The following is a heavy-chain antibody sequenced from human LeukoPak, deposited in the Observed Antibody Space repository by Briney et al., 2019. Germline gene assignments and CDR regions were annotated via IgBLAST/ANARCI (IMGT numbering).Heavy chain of an antibody. V-gene: IGHV4-34*01. CDR2: INHSGST. J-gene: IGHJ3*02. CDR3: AREAMGDAFDI. CDR1: GGSSSGYY. D-gene: IGHD3-16*01. Sequence: SETLSLTCAVYGGSSSGYYWSWIRQPPGKGLEWIGEINHSGSTNYNPSLKSRVTISVDTSKNQFSLKLSSVTAADTAVYYCAREAMGDAFDIWGQGTMVTVSS.